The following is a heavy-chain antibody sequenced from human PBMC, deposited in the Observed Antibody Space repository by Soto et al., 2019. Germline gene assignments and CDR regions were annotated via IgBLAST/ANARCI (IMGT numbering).Heavy chain of an antibody. CDR3: ARDSSCYYYFDY. CDR2: ISYDGSNK. Sequence: GGSMSLSCAASGFTFSSYAMHWVRQAPGKGLEWVAVISYDGSNKYYADSVKGRFTISRDNSKNTLYLQMNSLRAEDTAVYYCARDSSCYYYFDYWGQGTLVTVSS. V-gene: IGHV3-30-3*01. D-gene: IGHD3-22*01. CDR1: GFTFSSYA. J-gene: IGHJ4*02.